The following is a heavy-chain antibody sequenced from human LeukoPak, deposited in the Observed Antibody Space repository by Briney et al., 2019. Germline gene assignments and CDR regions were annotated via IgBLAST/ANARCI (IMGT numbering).Heavy chain of an antibody. J-gene: IGHJ4*02. Sequence: SETVSLTCAVSGCSINSLYWSWIRQPPGKGLEWIGFIHNTGRTIYHPSIDTRVTMSVDSSKNQFSLKLRSVTAADTAVYFCARGQRSNNAYPYFDSWGQGTLVTVSS. D-gene: IGHD3-16*01. V-gene: IGHV4-59*11. CDR1: GCSINSLY. CDR2: IHNTGRT. CDR3: ARGQRSNNAYPYFDS.